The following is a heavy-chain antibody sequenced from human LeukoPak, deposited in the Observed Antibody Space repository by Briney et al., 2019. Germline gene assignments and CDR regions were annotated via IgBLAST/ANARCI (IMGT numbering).Heavy chain of an antibody. CDR1: GGTFSSYA. Sequence: SVKDSCKASGGTFSSYAISWVRQAPGQGLEWMGRIIPILGIANYAQKFQGRVTITADKSTSTAYMELSSLRSEDTAVYYCASPDSVREDGMDVWGQGTTVTVSS. J-gene: IGHJ6*02. V-gene: IGHV1-69*04. CDR2: IIPILGIA. CDR3: ASPDSVREDGMDV. D-gene: IGHD1-14*01.